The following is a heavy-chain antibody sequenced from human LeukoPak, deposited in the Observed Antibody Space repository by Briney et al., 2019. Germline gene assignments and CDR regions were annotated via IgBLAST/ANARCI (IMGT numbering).Heavy chain of an antibody. Sequence: GESLKISCKGSVSTFTIYWTSWVRQMPGKGLEWMGIIYPGDSDTRYSPSFQGQVTISADKSISTAYLQWSSLKASDTAMYYCAIHVYCSACSCYSEGAFDIWGQGTMVTVSS. CDR3: AIHVYCSACSCYSEGAFDI. CDR2: IYPGDSDT. V-gene: IGHV5-51*01. CDR1: VSTFTIYW. D-gene: IGHD2-15*01. J-gene: IGHJ3*02.